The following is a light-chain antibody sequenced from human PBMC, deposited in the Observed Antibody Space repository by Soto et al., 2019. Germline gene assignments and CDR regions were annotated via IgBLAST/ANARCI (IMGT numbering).Light chain of an antibody. V-gene: IGKV1-39*01. J-gene: IGKJ1*01. CDR3: QQSYNTPRT. Sequence: DIQLAQSPSSLSASVGDRVTITCRASQDINTYINWYQKKPGRAPNLLIFAASSLQSGVPSRFSGRGSGTDFILTIISLQPEDFATYYCQQSYNTPRTFGQGTKVDIK. CDR2: AAS. CDR1: QDINTY.